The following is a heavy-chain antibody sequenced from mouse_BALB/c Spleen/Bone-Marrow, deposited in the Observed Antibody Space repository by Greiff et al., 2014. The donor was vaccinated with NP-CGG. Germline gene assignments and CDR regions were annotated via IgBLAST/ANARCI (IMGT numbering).Heavy chain of an antibody. CDR2: IDPANGNT. V-gene: IGHV14-3*02. J-gene: IGHJ2*01. D-gene: IGHD3-1*01. CDR3: AKSSGYYFDY. Sequence: DVKLQESGAELVKPGASVKLSCTASGLNIKDTYMHWVKQRPEQGLEWIGRIDPANGNTKYDPKFQGKATITADTSSNTAYLQLSSLTSEDTAVYYCAKSSGYYFDYWGQGTTLTVSS. CDR1: GLNIKDTY.